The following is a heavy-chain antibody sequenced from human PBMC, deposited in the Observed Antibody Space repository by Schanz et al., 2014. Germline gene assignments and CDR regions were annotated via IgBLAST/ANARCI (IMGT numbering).Heavy chain of an antibody. V-gene: IGHV3-33*01. CDR3: ARESSNDIVLVPGAVFDH. J-gene: IGHJ4*02. D-gene: IGHD2-2*01. Sequence: EQLVESGGGLVQPGGSLRLSCAASGFTFSSYGMHWVRQAPGKGLEWVAVIWYDGSNKYYADSVKGRFTISRDNSKNTVYLQMNSLRPGDTAVYYCARESSNDIVLVPGAVFDHWGQGTLVTVSS. CDR1: GFTFSSYG. CDR2: IWYDGSNK.